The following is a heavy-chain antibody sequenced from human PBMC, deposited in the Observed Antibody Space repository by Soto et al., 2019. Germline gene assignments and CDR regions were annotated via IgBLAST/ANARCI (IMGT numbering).Heavy chain of an antibody. J-gene: IGHJ5*02. CDR1: GGSFSGYY. D-gene: IGHD3-16*02. CDR2: INHSGST. CDR3: AGARPGGITFGGVNVT. V-gene: IGHV4-34*01. Sequence: QVQLQQWGAGLLKPSETLSLTCAVYGGSFSGYYWSWIRQPPGKGLEWIGEINHSGSTNYNPSLKSRVTITGETSKNQFAPKVSSVTAADTAVYYCAGARPGGITFGGVNVTWGQGTLVTVSS.